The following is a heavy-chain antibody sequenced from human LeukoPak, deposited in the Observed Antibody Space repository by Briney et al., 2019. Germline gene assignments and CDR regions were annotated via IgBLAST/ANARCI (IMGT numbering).Heavy chain of an antibody. CDR1: GYTFTGYY. J-gene: IGHJ4*02. Sequence: GPVKVSCKASGYTFTGYYMHRVRQAPGQGLEWVGWINPNSGGTNYAQKFQGRGTMTRDTSISTAYMELSRLRSDDTAVYYCARPYCSGGSCYFHYFDSWGQGTLVTVSS. V-gene: IGHV1-2*02. CDR2: INPNSGGT. D-gene: IGHD2-15*01. CDR3: ARPYCSGGSCYFHYFDS.